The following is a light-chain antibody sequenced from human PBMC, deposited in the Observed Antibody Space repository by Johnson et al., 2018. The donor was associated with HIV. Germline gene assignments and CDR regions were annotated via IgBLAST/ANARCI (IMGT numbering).Light chain of an antibody. Sequence: QSVLTQPSSVSAAPGQKVTISCSGSSSNIGNNYVSWYQQFPGTAPKLLIYDNNKRPSGIPDRFSGSKSGTSATLDITGLQTGDEADYYCGTWDSSLSAPRVFGTGTKVTVL. J-gene: IGLJ1*01. CDR2: DNN. CDR3: GTWDSSLSAPRV. V-gene: IGLV1-51*01. CDR1: SSNIGNNY.